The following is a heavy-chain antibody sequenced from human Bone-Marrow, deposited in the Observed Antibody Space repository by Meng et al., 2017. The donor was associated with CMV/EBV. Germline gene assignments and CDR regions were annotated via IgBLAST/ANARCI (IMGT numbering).Heavy chain of an antibody. CDR3: ARTPWAARPPGPYYGMDV. CDR1: GFTFSSYW. CDR2: IKQDGSEK. V-gene: IGHV3-7*01. Sequence: GGSLRLSCAASGFTFSSYWMSWVRQAPGKGLEWVANIKQDGSEKYYVDSVKGRFTISRDNAKNSLYLQMNSLRAEDTAVYYCARTPWAARPPGPYYGMDVWGQGTTVTVS. D-gene: IGHD6-6*01. J-gene: IGHJ6*02.